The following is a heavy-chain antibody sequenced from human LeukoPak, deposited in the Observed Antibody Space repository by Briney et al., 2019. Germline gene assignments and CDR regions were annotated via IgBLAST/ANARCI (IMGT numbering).Heavy chain of an antibody. J-gene: IGHJ4*02. CDR2: IYHSGST. D-gene: IGHD3-22*01. CDR1: GGSISSGDYY. CDR3: TRDGPRSSGYPDN. V-gene: IGHV4-30-4*01. Sequence: SQTLSLTCTVSGGSISSGDYYWSWIRQPPGKGLEWIGYIYHSGSTYYNPSLKSRVTISVDRSKNQFSLKLSSVTAADTAVYYCTRDGPRSSGYPDNWGQGALVTVSS.